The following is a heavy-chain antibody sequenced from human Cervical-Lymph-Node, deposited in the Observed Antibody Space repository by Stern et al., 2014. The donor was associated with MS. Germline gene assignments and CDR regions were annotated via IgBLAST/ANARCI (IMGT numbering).Heavy chain of an antibody. CDR3: ARDSWQLPPHVGGMDV. CDR2: IYYTGSA. CDR1: GGSIYTASYY. J-gene: IGHJ6*02. V-gene: IGHV4-31*03. D-gene: IGHD6-6*01. Sequence: QVQLQESGPGLVKPSQTLSLTCNVSGGSIYTASYYWTWIRQHPGKGLEWIGFIYYTGSAYYNPSLKSRVTISVDTSKNQFSMRLTSVTAADTAVYFCARDSWQLPPHVGGMDVWGQGTPVSVSS.